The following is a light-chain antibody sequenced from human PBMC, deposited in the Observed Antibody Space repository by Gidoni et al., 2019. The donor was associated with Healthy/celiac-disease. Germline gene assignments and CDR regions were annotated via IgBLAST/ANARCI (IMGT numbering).Light chain of an antibody. CDR3: QQYNNWPPWWT. CDR2: GAS. CDR1: QSVSRN. Sequence: EIVMTQSAATLSVSPGEGATLSCRASQSVSRNLAWYQQKPGQAPRLLIYGASTRATGIPARFSGSGSGTEFTLTISSLQSEDFAVYYCQQYNNWPPWWTFGQGTKVEIK. V-gene: IGKV3-15*01. J-gene: IGKJ1*01.